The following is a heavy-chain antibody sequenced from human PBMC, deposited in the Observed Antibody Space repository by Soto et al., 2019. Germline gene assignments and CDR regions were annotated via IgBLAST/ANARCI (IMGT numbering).Heavy chain of an antibody. Sequence: EVQLLASGGGLVQPGGYLRLSCAASGFTFSSYAMSWVRQAPGKGLEWVSSIRGSGDSTQYADSVKGRFTISRDNSKNTLYLQMNSLRAEDTAVYYCAKERTYYYGSGSYHHYGMDVWGQGTTVTVSS. V-gene: IGHV3-23*01. D-gene: IGHD3-10*01. J-gene: IGHJ6*02. CDR3: AKERTYYYGSGSYHHYGMDV. CDR2: IRGSGDST. CDR1: GFTFSSYA.